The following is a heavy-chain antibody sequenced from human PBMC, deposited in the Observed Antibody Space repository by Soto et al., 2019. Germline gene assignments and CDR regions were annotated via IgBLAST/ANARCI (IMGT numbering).Heavy chain of an antibody. V-gene: IGHV4-59*08. CDR1: SGSISDYY. D-gene: IGHD2-21*02. J-gene: IGHJ3*02. Sequence: QVQLQESGPGLVKPSETLSLTCTVSSGSISDYYWSWVRQPPGKGLEWIGYIYSSGSTNDNPSLKTRVTIPVDTSKNQFSLKLSSVTAADTAVYYCARHLFVTHDLDIWGQGTMVTVSS. CDR3: ARHLFVTHDLDI. CDR2: IYSSGST.